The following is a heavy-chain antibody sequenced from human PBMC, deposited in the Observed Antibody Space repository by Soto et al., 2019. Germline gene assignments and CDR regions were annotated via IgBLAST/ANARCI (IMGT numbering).Heavy chain of an antibody. D-gene: IGHD3-9*01. J-gene: IGHJ6*02. Sequence: TSVKVSCKASGGTFSSYAISWVRQAPGQGLEWMGGIIPIFGTANYAQKFQGRVTITADESTSTAYMELSSLRSEDTAVYYCARVDYDILTGYYYYGMDVWGQGTTVTVSS. CDR2: IIPIFGTA. CDR3: ARVDYDILTGYYYYGMDV. V-gene: IGHV1-69*13. CDR1: GGTFSSYA.